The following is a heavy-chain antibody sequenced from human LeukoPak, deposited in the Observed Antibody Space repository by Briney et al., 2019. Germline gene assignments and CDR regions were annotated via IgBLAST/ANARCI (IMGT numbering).Heavy chain of an antibody. CDR1: GGSISSGGYY. CDR3: ARDRFDFPGAFDI. CDR2: IYYSGST. D-gene: IGHD5-12*01. Sequence: SETLSLTCTVSGGSISSGGYYCSWIRQHPGKGLEWIGYIYYSGSTYYNPSLKSRVTISVDTSKNQFSLRLTSVTAADTAMYYCARDRFDFPGAFDIWGQGTMVIVSS. J-gene: IGHJ3*02. V-gene: IGHV4-31*03.